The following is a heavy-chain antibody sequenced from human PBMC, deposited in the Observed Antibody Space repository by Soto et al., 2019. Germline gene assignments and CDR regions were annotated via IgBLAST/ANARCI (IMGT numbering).Heavy chain of an antibody. Sequence: QGQLVQSGAEVKKPGASVKVSCKASGYTFTSYGISWVRQAPGQGLEWMGWIGAYNGNTNHAQKLPGRLPMTTDTSTSTAYMELRSLRSDDTAVYYCARDRFRLYGHYDPDAFDIWGQGTTVTGPS. D-gene: IGHD4-17*01. CDR1: GYTFTSYG. J-gene: IGHJ3*02. V-gene: IGHV1-18*01. CDR2: IGAYNGNT. CDR3: ARDRFRLYGHYDPDAFDI.